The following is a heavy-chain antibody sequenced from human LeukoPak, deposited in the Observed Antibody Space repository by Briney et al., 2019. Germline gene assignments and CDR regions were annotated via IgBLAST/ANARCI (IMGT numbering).Heavy chain of an antibody. V-gene: IGHV3-11*01. D-gene: IGHD6-19*01. CDR3: ESYLYSSGWENWFDP. CDR2: ISSSGSTI. J-gene: IGHJ5*02. Sequence: PGGSLRLSCAASGFTFSDYYMSWIRQAPGKGLEWVSYISSSGSTIYYADSVKGRFTISRDNAKNSLYLQMNSLRAEDTAVYYCESYLYSSGWENWFDPWGQGTLVTVSS. CDR1: GFTFSDYY.